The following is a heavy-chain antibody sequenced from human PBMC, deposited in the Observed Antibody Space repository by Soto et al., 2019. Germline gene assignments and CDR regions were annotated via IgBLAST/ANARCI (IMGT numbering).Heavy chain of an antibody. D-gene: IGHD6-13*01. J-gene: IGHJ5*02. CDR3: TRDASRDSSARGWFDP. V-gene: IGHV3-21*01. CDR2: ISSNSAYI. CDR1: GFTFRSFT. Sequence: VRLSCAASGFTFRSFTMNWVRQAPGKGLEWVSTISSNSAYIYYTDALRGRFTISRDNAKNSLHLQMNSLRAEDTAVYYCTRDASRDSSARGWFDPWGPGTLVTVSS.